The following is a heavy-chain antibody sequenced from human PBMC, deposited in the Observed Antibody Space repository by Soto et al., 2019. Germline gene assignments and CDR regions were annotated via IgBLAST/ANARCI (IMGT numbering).Heavy chain of an antibody. Sequence: SQTLSLTCAISGDSVSSNSAAWNWIRQSPSRGLEWLGRTYYRSRWYNDYAVSVRSRITVNADTSKNQFSLHLSSVTPEDTAAYYCAGTSSLQWYYMDVWDKGTTVTVSS. CDR3: AGTSSLQWYYMDV. V-gene: IGHV6-1*01. D-gene: IGHD1-7*01. CDR2: TYYRSRWYN. J-gene: IGHJ6*03. CDR1: GDSVSSNSAA.